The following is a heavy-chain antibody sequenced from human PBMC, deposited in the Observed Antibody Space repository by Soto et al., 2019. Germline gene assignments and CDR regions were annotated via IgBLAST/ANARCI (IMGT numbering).Heavy chain of an antibody. Sequence: SQTLSLTCAVSGDSVSSNNAAWNWIRQSPSRGLEWLGRTYYRSRWYNDYAVSVKSRITVNPDTSKNQFSLQLTSVTPEDTAVYYCAGTTSHYWYYMDVWGKGTTVTVSS. D-gene: IGHD1-7*01. J-gene: IGHJ6*03. CDR3: AGTTSHYWYYMDV. V-gene: IGHV6-1*01. CDR2: TYYRSRWYN. CDR1: GDSVSSNNAA.